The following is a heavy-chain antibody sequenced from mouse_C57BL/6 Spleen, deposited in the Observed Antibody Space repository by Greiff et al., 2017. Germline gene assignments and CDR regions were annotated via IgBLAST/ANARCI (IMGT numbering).Heavy chain of an antibody. CDR3: ATDYGSSPPWFAY. V-gene: IGHV3-1*01. D-gene: IGHD1-1*01. CDR1: GYSITSGYD. J-gene: IGHJ3*01. CDR2: ISYSGST. Sequence: EVKLVESGPGMVKPSQSLSLTCTVTGYSITSGYDWHWIRHFPGNKLEWMGYISYSGSTNYNPSLKSRISITHDTSKNHFFLKLNSVTTEDTATYYCATDYGSSPPWFAYWGQGTLVTVSA.